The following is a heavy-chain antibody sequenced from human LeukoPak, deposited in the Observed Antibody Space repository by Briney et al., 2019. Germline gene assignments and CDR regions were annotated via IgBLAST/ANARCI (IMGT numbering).Heavy chain of an antibody. D-gene: IGHD3-3*01. CDR3: ARRWTYYDFWSGYTYDAFDI. V-gene: IGHV1-8*03. Sequence: GASVKVSCKASGYTFTGYYMHWVRQATGQGLEWMGWMNPNSGNTGYAQKFQGRVTITRNTSISTAYMELSSLRSEDTAVYYCARRWTYYDFWSGYTYDAFDIWGQGTMVTVSS. J-gene: IGHJ3*02. CDR1: GYTFTGYY. CDR2: MNPNSGNT.